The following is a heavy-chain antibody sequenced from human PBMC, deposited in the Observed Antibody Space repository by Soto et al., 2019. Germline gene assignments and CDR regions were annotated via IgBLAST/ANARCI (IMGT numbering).Heavy chain of an antibody. V-gene: IGHV3-30*18. CDR1: GFTFSRYG. Sequence: VGSLRLSCAASGFTFSRYGMHWVRQAPGKGLEWVAVISYDGRNKYYADAVKGRFTISRDNSKNTLYLQTNSLSTEDTAVYYCAKDRGALRWSEEHYYFDYWGQGSLVTVSS. CDR2: ISYDGRNK. D-gene: IGHD4-17*01. CDR3: AKDRGALRWSEEHYYFDY. J-gene: IGHJ4*02.